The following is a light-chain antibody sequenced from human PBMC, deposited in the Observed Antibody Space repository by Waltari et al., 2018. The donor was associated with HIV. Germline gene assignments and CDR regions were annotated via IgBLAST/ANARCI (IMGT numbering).Light chain of an antibody. CDR2: KAS. J-gene: IGKJ5*01. V-gene: IGKV1-5*03. Sequence: DIHMTQSPSTLSAFVGDRVLITCRASQNINNWVAWYQQKPGKPPKLLIRKASVLEGGVSSRFSGSGSGTEFTLIIDSLEPDDFATYYCQQYKTDPSFGPGTRLEMK. CDR1: QNINNW. CDR3: QQYKTDPS.